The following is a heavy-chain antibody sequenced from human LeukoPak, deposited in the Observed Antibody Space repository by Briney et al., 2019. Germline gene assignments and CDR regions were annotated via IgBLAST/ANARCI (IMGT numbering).Heavy chain of an antibody. CDR2: ISYDGNNK. CDR1: GFTFSSYG. Sequence: GGSLRLSCAASGFTFSSYGMHWVRQAPGKGLEWVAVISYDGNNKYYADSVRGRFTISRDNSKNTLFLQMNSLRPEDTAVYYCAKSVASDAYWGQGTLVTVSS. V-gene: IGHV3-30*18. D-gene: IGHD5-12*01. J-gene: IGHJ4*02. CDR3: AKSVASDAY.